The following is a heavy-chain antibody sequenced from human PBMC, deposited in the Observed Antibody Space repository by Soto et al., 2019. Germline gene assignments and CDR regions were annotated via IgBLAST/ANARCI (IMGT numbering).Heavy chain of an antibody. CDR2: ISSSSSYI. J-gene: IGHJ3*02. D-gene: IGHD2-15*01. Sequence: GGSLILSYAASGFTFSSYSMNWVRQAPGKGLEWVSSISSSSSYIYYADSVKGRFTISRDNAKNSLYLQMNSLRAEDTAVYYCARLYCSGGSCYRGHDAFDIWGQGTMVTVSS. CDR1: GFTFSSYS. CDR3: ARLYCSGGSCYRGHDAFDI. V-gene: IGHV3-21*01.